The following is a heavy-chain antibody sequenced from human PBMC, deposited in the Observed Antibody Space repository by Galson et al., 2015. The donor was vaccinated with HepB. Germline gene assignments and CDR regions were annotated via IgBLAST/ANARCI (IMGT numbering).Heavy chain of an antibody. J-gene: IGHJ6*02. CDR1: GFTFSDAW. CDR3: TTGPSLYGDYEYYYYGMDV. V-gene: IGHV3-15*07. CDR2: IKSKTDGGTT. Sequence: SLRLSCAASGFTFSDAWMNWVRQAPGKGLEWVGRIKSKTDGGTTDYAAPVKGRFTISRDDSKNTLYLQMNSLKTEDTAVYYCTTGPSLYGDYEYYYYGMDVWGQGTTVTVSS. D-gene: IGHD4-17*01.